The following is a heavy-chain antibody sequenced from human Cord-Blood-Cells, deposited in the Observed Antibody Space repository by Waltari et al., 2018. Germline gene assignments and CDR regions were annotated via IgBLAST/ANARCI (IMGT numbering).Heavy chain of an antibody. CDR3: ARGSIAVAGTGFDY. D-gene: IGHD6-19*01. J-gene: IGHJ4*02. CDR2: IYYSGST. CDR1: GGSISSHY. V-gene: IGHV4-59*11. Sequence: QVQLQESGPGLVKPSETLSLTCTVSGGSISSHYWSWIRQPPGKGLEWIGYIYYSGSTNSDPSLKRRVTLSVATSKNQVSPQLSSVPAADTAVYYCARGSIAVAGTGFDYWGQGTLVTVAS.